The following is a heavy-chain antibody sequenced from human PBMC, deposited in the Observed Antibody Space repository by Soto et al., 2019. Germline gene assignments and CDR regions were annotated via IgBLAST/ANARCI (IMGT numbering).Heavy chain of an antibody. CDR1: GGSISSYY. D-gene: IGHD6-13*01. CDR2: IYYSGST. CDR3: ARHGPIAAPGTVFDY. V-gene: IGHV4-59*08. Sequence: SETLSLTCTVSGGSISSYYWSWIRQPPGKGLEWIGYIYYSGSTNYNPSLKSRVTISVDTSKNQFSLKLSSVTAADTAVYYCARHGPIAAPGTVFDYWGQGTLVTVSS. J-gene: IGHJ4*02.